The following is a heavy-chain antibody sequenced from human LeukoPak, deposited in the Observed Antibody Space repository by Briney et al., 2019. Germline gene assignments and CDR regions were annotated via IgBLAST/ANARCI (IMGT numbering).Heavy chain of an antibody. J-gene: IGHJ4*02. Sequence: ASVKVSCKASGYTFTGYFMHWVRQAPGQGLEWMGWINPNSGDTNYAQKFQGGVTMTRDTPISTAYMELSRLRSDDTAVYYCARDERYDSSGYPFDYWGQGTLVTVSS. D-gene: IGHD3-22*01. V-gene: IGHV1-2*02. CDR3: ARDERYDSSGYPFDY. CDR2: INPNSGDT. CDR1: GYTFTGYF.